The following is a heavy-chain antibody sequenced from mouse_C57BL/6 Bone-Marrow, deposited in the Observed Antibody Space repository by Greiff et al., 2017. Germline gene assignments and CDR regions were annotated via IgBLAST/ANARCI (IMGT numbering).Heavy chain of an antibody. J-gene: IGHJ3*01. CDR1: GFTFSSYA. V-gene: IGHV5-9-1*02. CDR2: ISSGGDYI. Sequence: EVKLMESGEGLVKPGGSLKLSCAASGFTFSSYAMSWVRQTPEKRLEWVAYISSGGDYIYYAATVKGRFTISRDNARNTLYLQMCSLKSEDTAMYYCTRDFWFAYWGQGTLVTVSA. CDR3: TRDFWFAY.